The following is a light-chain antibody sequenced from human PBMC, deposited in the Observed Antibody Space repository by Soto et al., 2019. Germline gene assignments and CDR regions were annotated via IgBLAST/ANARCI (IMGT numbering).Light chain of an antibody. V-gene: IGKV3D-15*01. CDR2: GAS. J-gene: IGKJ2*01. CDR1: QRISSN. CDR3: QPYNNWPPYT. Sequence: EIVMTQSPDTLSVSPGERATLSCRASQRISSNLAWYQQKPGQAPRLLIYGASTRATGVSARFSGSGSETDFTLTISNLQSEDWAVSYCQPYNNWPPYTFGQGTKLEIK.